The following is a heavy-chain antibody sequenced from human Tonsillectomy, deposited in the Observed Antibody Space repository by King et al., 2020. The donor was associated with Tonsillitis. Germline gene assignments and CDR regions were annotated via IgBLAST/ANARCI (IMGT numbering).Heavy chain of an antibody. V-gene: IGHV1-69*06. CDR1: GSSFTDYA. CDR3: AREMTTFIDY. CDR2: IIPIFDTA. J-gene: IGHJ4*02. Sequence: QLVQSGAEVKKPGSSVKVSCKASGSSFTDYAINWVRQAPGQGLEWMGGIIPIFDTANYAQKFQGKVTITADKSTSTAYMELSSLRSEDTVIYYCAREMTTFIDYWGQGTLVTVSS. D-gene: IGHD5-24*01.